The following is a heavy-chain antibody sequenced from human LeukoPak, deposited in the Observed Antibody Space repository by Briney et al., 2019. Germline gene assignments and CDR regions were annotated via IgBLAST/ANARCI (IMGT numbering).Heavy chain of an antibody. CDR2: INDSGSI. Sequence: SETLSLTCTVSGGSISTSSFYWGWIRQSPGKGLEWIGEINDSGSINYNPSLKSRVAISADKSKNQFSLNLSSVTAADTAVYYCARLKSVTGSHARRDVWGKGTAVIVSS. CDR3: ARLKSVTGSHARRDV. J-gene: IGHJ6*04. CDR1: GGSISTSSFY. V-gene: IGHV4-39*07. D-gene: IGHD3-10*01.